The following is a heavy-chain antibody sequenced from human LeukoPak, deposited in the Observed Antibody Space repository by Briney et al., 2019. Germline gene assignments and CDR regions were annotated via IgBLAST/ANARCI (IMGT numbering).Heavy chain of an antibody. CDR2: ISYDGSNK. Sequence: GRSLRLSCAASGFIFSNYAMHWVRQAPGKGLEWVAVISYDGSNKYYADSVKGRFTMSRDNSKKMLYLQMSSLRPEDTAVYYCARDLGGSGWSLGAYWGQGTLVTVSS. D-gene: IGHD6-19*01. J-gene: IGHJ4*02. CDR1: GFIFSNYA. V-gene: IGHV3-30*04. CDR3: ARDLGGSGWSLGAY.